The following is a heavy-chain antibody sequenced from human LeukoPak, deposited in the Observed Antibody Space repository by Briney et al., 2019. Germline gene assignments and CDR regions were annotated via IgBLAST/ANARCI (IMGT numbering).Heavy chain of an antibody. Sequence: GGSLRLSCAASGFTFSDYYMSWIRQAPGKGLEWDSYISSSGSTIYYADSVKGRFTISRDNAKNSLYLQMNSLRAEDTAVYYCARERRTYYYDSSGSFDYWGQGTLVTVSS. CDR3: ARERRTYYYDSSGSFDY. J-gene: IGHJ4*02. D-gene: IGHD3-22*01. V-gene: IGHV3-11*01. CDR1: GFTFSDYY. CDR2: ISSSGSTI.